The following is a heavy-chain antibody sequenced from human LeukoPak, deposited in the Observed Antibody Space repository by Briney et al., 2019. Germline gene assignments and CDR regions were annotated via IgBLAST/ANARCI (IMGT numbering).Heavy chain of an antibody. CDR2: ISAYNGNT. D-gene: IGHD4-23*01. CDR3: ARGAPTVVTYSASY. CDR1: GYTFTSYG. V-gene: IGHV1-18*01. Sequence: GASVKVSCKASGYTFTSYGISWVRQAPGQGLEWMGWISAYNGNTNYAQKLQGRVTMTTDTSTSTAYMELRSLRSDGTAVYYCARGAPTVVTYSASYWGQGTLVTVSS. J-gene: IGHJ4*02.